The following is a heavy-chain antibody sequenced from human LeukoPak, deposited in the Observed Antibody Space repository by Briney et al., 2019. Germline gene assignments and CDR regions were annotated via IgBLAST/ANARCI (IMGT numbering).Heavy chain of an antibody. CDR2: INWNGGST. CDR1: GFTFDDYG. V-gene: IGHV3-20*04. Sequence: PGGSLRLSCAASGFTFDDYGMSWARQAPGKGLEWVSDINWNGGSTSYADSVKGRFTISRDNAKNSLYLQMNSLRAEDTALYYCAGDYYGDSYFNYWGQGTLVTVSS. D-gene: IGHD4-17*01. J-gene: IGHJ4*02. CDR3: AGDYYGDSYFNY.